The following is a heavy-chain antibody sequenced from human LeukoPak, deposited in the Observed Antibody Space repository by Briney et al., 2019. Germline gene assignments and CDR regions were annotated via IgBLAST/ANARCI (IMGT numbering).Heavy chain of an antibody. CDR1: GYTFTSYG. J-gene: IGHJ3*02. CDR3: ARDSSGRRDAFDI. V-gene: IGHV1-18*01. CDR2: ISAYNGNT. D-gene: IGHD6-19*01. Sequence: ASVKVSCKASGYTFTSYGISWLRQAPGQGLEWMGWISAYNGNTNYAQKLQGRVTMTTDTSTSTAYMELRSLRSDDTALYYCARDSSGRRDAFDIWGQGTMVTVSS.